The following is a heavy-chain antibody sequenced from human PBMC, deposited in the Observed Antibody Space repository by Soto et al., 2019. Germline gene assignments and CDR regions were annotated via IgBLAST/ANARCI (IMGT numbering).Heavy chain of an antibody. V-gene: IGHV4-34*01. CDR1: GGSFSGYY. J-gene: IGHJ4*02. CDR2: INHSGST. CDR3: ARLVARGYSYGYRTFDY. D-gene: IGHD5-18*01. Sequence: PSDTLSLTCAVYGGSFSGYYWSWIRQPPGKGLEWIGEINHSGSTNYNPSLKSRVTISVDTSKNQFSLKLSSVTAADTAVYYCARLVARGYSYGYRTFDYWGQGTLVTVSS.